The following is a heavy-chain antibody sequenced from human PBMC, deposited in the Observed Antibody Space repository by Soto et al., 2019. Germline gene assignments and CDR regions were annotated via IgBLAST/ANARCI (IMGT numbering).Heavy chain of an antibody. V-gene: IGHV3-66*01. J-gene: IGHJ4*02. D-gene: IGHD3-16*01. CDR3: ARERRGFDY. CDR2: IYSGGST. CDR1: GFTVSSNY. Sequence: EVQLVEAGGGLVQPGGSLRLSCAASGFTVSSNYMSWVRQAPGKGLEWVSVIYSGGSTYYADSVKVRFTISGDNSKNTLYLQMNSLRAEDTAVYYCARERRGFDYWGQGTLVTVSS.